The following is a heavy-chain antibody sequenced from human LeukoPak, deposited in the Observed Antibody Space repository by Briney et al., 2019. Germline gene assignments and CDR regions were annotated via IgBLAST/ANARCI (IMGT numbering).Heavy chain of an antibody. CDR2: ISAYNGNT. D-gene: IGHD3-10*01. V-gene: IGHV1-18*01. CDR1: GYTFTSYG. CDR3: AREVLAHYYGSGSNQYFDY. Sequence: GASVKVSCKASGYTFTSYGISWVRQAPGQGLEWMGWISAYNGNTNYAQKLQGRVTMTTDTSTSTAYMELRSLRSDDTAVYYCAREVLAHYYGSGSNQYFDYWGQGTLVTVSS. J-gene: IGHJ4*02.